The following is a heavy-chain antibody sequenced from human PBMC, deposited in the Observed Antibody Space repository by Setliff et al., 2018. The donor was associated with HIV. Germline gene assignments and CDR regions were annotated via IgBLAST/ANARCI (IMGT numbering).Heavy chain of an antibody. CDR2: ISGSGGST. CDR1: GFTFSSYA. V-gene: IGHV3-23*01. CDR3: VKDSLGAMVPYYFQS. D-gene: IGHD5-18*01. J-gene: IGHJ4*02. Sequence: GGSLRLSCAASGFTFSSYAMSWVRQAPGKGLEWASAISGSGGSTYYADSVKGRFTISRDNAKNSLYVQMNSLRAEDTALYYCVKDSLGAMVPYYFQSWGQGTLVTVSS.